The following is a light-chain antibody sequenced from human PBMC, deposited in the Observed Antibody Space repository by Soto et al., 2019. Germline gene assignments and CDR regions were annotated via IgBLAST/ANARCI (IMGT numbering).Light chain of an antibody. Sequence: EIVLTQSPGTLSLSPGERATLSCRASQSISSSYLAWYQQKPGQAPRLLIYGPSSRATGIPDRFSGSGSGTDFALTISRLEPEDVALYYCQQYGSSPRTLTFGGGTKVEIK. CDR2: GPS. CDR3: QQYGSSPRTLT. V-gene: IGKV3-20*01. J-gene: IGKJ4*01. CDR1: QSISSSY.